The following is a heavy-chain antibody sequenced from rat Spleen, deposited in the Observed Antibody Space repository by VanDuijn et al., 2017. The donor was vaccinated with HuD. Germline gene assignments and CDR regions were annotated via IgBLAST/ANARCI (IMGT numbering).Heavy chain of an antibody. CDR1: GFTFNDYY. CDR3: ARSVFDY. V-gene: IGHV5-7*01. Sequence: EVQLVESDGGLVQPGRSLKLSCAASGFTFNDYYMAWVRQAPTKGLEWVATINYDGSSTNYRDSVKGRFTISRDNAKSTLYLQMYSLRSEDTATYYCARSVFDYWGQGVMVTVSS. J-gene: IGHJ2*01. CDR2: INYDGSST.